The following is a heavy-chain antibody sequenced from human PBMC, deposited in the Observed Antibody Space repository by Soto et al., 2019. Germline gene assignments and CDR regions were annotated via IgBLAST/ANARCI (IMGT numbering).Heavy chain of an antibody. V-gene: IGHV4-34*01. Sequence: SETLSLTCAVYGGSFSGYYWSWIRQPPGKGLEWIGEINHSGSTNYNPSLKSRVTISVDTSKNQFSLKLSSVTAADTAVYYCARGFHIAVAGNSVYFDYWGQGTLVTVSS. CDR1: GGSFSGYY. J-gene: IGHJ4*02. CDR2: INHSGST. D-gene: IGHD6-19*01. CDR3: ARGFHIAVAGNSVYFDY.